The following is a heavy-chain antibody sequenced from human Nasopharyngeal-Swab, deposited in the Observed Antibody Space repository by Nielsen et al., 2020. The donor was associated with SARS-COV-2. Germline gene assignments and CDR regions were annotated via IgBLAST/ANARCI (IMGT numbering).Heavy chain of an antibody. V-gene: IGHV3-30*18. CDR3: AKATQIFWFGQFRNDAFDV. Sequence: GESLKISCAASGFSFNNYGMHWVRQAPGKGLEWVAVISYEGSNQSYVASVEGRFTISRDFSKNTLFLQMSSLRPEDTAVYYCAKATQIFWFGQFRNDAFDVWGQGTMVTVSS. CDR1: GFSFNNYG. J-gene: IGHJ3*01. CDR2: ISYEGSNQ. D-gene: IGHD3-10*01.